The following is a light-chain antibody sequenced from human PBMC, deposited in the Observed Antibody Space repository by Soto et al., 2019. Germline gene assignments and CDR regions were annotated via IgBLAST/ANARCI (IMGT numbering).Light chain of an antibody. CDR2: DTF. V-gene: IGKV3-11*01. J-gene: IGKJ2*01. CDR1: QSFSSH. Sequence: EILLTQSPATLSLSPGERATLSCRASQSFSSHLAWYQQKPGQAPRLLIYDTFNKATGIPARFNASGSGTDFTLTISSLEPQDFAVYYCQQRTNWPPGYTFGQGTKREFK. CDR3: QQRTNWPPGYT.